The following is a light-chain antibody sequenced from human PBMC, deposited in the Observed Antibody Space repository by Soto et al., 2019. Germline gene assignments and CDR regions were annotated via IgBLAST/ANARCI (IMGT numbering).Light chain of an antibody. CDR1: QAISNY. CDR3: QKYNSVRT. Sequence: DIQMTQSPSFLSASVGDRVTITCRASQAISNYLNWYQQKPGKVPKLLIYAASTLQSGVPSRFSGTGSGTDFTLTISSLRPEDVATYYCQKYNSVRTFGQGTKVDIK. V-gene: IGKV1-27*01. CDR2: AAS. J-gene: IGKJ1*01.